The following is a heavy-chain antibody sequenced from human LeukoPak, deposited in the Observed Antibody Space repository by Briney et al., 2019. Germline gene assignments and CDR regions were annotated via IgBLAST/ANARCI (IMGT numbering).Heavy chain of an antibody. CDR1: GFTFSSYA. J-gene: IGHJ6*03. V-gene: IGHV3-30*04. CDR2: ISYDGSNK. CDR3: ARDKTNNYYYYYYMDV. Sequence: GGSLRLSCAASGFTFSSYAMHWVRQAPGKGLEWVAVISYDGSNKYYADSVKGRFTISRDNSKNTLYLQMNSLRAEDTAVYYCARDKTNNYYYYYYMDVWGKGITVTVSS.